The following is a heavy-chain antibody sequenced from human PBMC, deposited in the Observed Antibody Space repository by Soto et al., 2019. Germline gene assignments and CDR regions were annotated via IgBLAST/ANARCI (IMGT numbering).Heavy chain of an antibody. D-gene: IGHD6-25*01. CDR1: GFTFSSYA. J-gene: IGHJ4*02. Sequence: EVQLLESGGGLVQPGGSLRLSCAASGFTFSSYAMSWVRQAPGKGLEWVSGISGSGGNTYYADSVKGRFTISRDNSKNTLYRKMNSRRGGDTALYYWAKGGRQRGGGYFDYWGQGTLVTVSS. V-gene: IGHV3-23*01. CDR2: ISGSGGNT. CDR3: AKGGRQRGGGYFDY.